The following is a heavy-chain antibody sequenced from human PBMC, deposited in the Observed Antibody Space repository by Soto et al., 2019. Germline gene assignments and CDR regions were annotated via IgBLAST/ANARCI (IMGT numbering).Heavy chain of an antibody. CDR2: IYWDDAK. J-gene: IGHJ6*02. Sequence: QITLTESGPTLVKPTQTLTLTCTFSGISLTNSGVGVSWIRQPPGKALEWLAVIYWDDAKHFSPSQKSRLTITKDTSKNQVVLTRTNMDSVDTATYFGAQRDFDLYGMDVWGQGTTVIVSS. CDR3: AQRDFDLYGMDV. CDR1: GISLTNSGVG. D-gene: IGHD3-9*01. V-gene: IGHV2-5*02.